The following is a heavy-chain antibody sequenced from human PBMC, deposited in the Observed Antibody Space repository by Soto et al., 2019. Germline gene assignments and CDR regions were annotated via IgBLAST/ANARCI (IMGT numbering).Heavy chain of an antibody. D-gene: IGHD2-2*02. CDR2: ITASGGST. CDR1: GFTFSSYA. V-gene: IGHV3-23*01. J-gene: IGHJ4*02. Sequence: PPGALRLSCAASGFTFSSYAMSWVRQAPGKGLEWVSGITASGGSTSYADSVKGRFTVSRDNSKNTLYLQMNSLRAEDTAVYYCAHTQGIVLVPAAIWYWGQGTLVTVSS. CDR3: AHTQGIVLVPAAIWY.